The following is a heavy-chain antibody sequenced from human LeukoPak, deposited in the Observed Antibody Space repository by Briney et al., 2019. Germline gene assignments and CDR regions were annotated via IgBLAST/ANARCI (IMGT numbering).Heavy chain of an antibody. J-gene: IGHJ4*02. D-gene: IGHD6-13*01. CDR3: TRQQLVFEY. CDR1: GFTFSSYG. CDR2: IKSKPDGGTI. V-gene: IGHV3-15*01. Sequence: GGSLRLSCAASGFTFSSYGMSWVRQAPGKGLEWVGLIKSKPDGGTIDYAAPVKGRFTISRDDSKNTLYLQMNSLKTEDTAVYYCTRQQLVFEYWGQGTLVTVSS.